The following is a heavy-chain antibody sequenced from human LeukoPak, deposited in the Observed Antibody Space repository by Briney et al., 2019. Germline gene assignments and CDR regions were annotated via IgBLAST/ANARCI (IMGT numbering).Heavy chain of an antibody. J-gene: IGHJ4*02. D-gene: IGHD2-2*01. Sequence: GASVKVSCKVSGYTLTELSMHWVRQAPGKGLEWMGGFDPEDGETIYAQKFRGRVTMTEDTSTDTAYMELSSLRSEDTAVYYCATELGYCSSTSCPLGYWGQGTLVTVSS. CDR2: FDPEDGET. CDR1: GYTLTELS. CDR3: ATELGYCSSTSCPLGY. V-gene: IGHV1-24*01.